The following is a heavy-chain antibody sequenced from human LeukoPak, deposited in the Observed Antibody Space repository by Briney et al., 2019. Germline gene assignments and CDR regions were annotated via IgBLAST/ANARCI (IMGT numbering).Heavy chain of an antibody. J-gene: IGHJ4*02. D-gene: IGHD6-13*01. V-gene: IGHV4-4*02. CDR1: GGSISSSNW. CDR2: IYHSGST. Sequence: SGTLSLTCAVSGGSISSSNWWSWVRQPPGKGLEWIGEIYHSGSTNYNPSLKSRVTISVDKSKNQFSLKLSSVTAADTAVYYCASAPLGRIAAAGTLGYWGQGTLVTVSS. CDR3: ASAPLGRIAAAGTLGY.